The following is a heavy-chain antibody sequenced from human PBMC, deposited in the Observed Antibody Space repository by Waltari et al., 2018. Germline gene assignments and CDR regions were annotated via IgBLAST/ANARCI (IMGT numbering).Heavy chain of an antibody. Sequence: RFTISRENAKNSLYLQMNSLRAGDTAVYYCARGARFMVRGVHGPGTYFDYWGQGTLVTVSS. D-gene: IGHD3-10*01. V-gene: IGHV3-13*01. J-gene: IGHJ4*02. CDR3: ARGARFMVRGVHGPGTYFDY.